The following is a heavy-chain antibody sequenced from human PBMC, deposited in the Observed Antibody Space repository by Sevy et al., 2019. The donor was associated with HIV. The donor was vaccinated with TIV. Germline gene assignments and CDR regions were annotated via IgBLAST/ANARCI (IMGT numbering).Heavy chain of an antibody. CDR2: ISGSGGST. Sequence: GGSLRLSCAASGFTFSSYAMSWVRQAPGKGLEWVSAISGSGGSTYYADSVKGRFTISRDNSKNTLYLQMNSLSAEDTAVYYCAKGDRVYYCGMDVWGQGTMVTVSS. CDR1: GFTFSSYA. D-gene: IGHD2-21*01. J-gene: IGHJ6*02. CDR3: AKGDRVYYCGMDV. V-gene: IGHV3-23*01.